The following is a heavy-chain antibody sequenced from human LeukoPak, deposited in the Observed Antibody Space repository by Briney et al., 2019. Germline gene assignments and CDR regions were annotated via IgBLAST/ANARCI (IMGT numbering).Heavy chain of an antibody. V-gene: IGHV3-23*01. CDR1: GFTFSSYA. Sequence: GGSLRLSCAASGFTFSSYAMSWVRQAPGKGLEWVSGISGTGDNTYYADSVKGRFTISRDNSKNSLYLQMNSLRAEDTAVYYCARDLYAGTKTCFDYWGQGTLVTVSS. CDR3: ARDLYAGTKTCFDY. D-gene: IGHD1-1*01. J-gene: IGHJ4*02. CDR2: ISGTGDNT.